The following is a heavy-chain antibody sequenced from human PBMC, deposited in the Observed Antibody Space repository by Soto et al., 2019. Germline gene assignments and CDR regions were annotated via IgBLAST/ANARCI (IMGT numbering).Heavy chain of an antibody. CDR3: ARGSPYYYYDSSGYYYSYYGMDV. CDR2: INHSGST. J-gene: IGHJ6*02. V-gene: IGHV4-34*01. Sequence: ETLSLTCAVYGGSFSGYYWSWIRQPPGKGLEWIGEINHSGSTNYNPSLKSRVTISVDTSKNQFSLKLSSVTAADTAVYYCARGSPYYYYDSSGYYYSYYGMDVWGQGTTVSV. D-gene: IGHD3-22*01. CDR1: GGSFSGYY.